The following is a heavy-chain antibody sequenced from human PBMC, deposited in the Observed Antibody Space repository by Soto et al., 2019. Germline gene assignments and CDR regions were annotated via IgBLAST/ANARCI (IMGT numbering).Heavy chain of an antibody. Sequence: ASVKVSCNASGYTFINFDISWVLQAAGQGLEWLGWMNPGSGKTGYASKFQGRVAMTRDASTGTSHLELSSLTSDDTAVYYCARMASAGTLNWFDPWGQGTLVTVSS. D-gene: IGHD6-13*01. CDR2: MNPGSGKT. CDR1: GYTFINFD. V-gene: IGHV1-8*02. J-gene: IGHJ5*02. CDR3: ARMASAGTLNWFDP.